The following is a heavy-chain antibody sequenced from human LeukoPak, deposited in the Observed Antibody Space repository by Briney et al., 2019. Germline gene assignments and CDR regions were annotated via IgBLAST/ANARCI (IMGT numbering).Heavy chain of an antibody. J-gene: IGHJ4*02. CDR1: GFTFSSYT. V-gene: IGHV3-30-3*01. D-gene: IGHD5-18*01. Sequence: PGGSLRLSCAASGFTFSSYTMHWVRQAPGKGLEWVAVISYDGSDKYYADSVKGRFTISRDNSKKTLYLQMNSLRAEDTAVYYCARDSHAPDRAVVSCYFDYWGQGTLVTVSS. CDR3: ARDSHAPDRAVVSCYFDY. CDR2: ISYDGSDK.